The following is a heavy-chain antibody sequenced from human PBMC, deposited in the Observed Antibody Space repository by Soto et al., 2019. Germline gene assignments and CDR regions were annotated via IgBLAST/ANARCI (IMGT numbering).Heavy chain of an antibody. Sequence: GGSLRLSCAASGFTFNNYAMSWVRQAPGKGLEWVSAISANGQGIYYADSVKGRFIISRDSSKNTVFLHMDSLTAEDTAVYYCAKDRNYPRDQFHNWGQGALVTVSS. D-gene: IGHD1-7*01. CDR3: AKDRNYPRDQFHN. CDR2: ISANGQGI. V-gene: IGHV3-23*01. J-gene: IGHJ4*02. CDR1: GFTFNNYA.